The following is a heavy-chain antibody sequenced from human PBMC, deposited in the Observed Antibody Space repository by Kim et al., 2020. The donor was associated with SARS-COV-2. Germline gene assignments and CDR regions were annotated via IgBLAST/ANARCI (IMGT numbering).Heavy chain of an antibody. D-gene: IGHD6-19*01. CDR2: IYYSGST. CDR1: GGSISSSSYY. J-gene: IGHJ6*02. Sequence: SETLSLTCTVSGGSISSSSYYWGWIRQPPGKGLEWIGSIYYSGSTYYNPSLKSRVTISVDTSKNQFSLKLSSVTAADTAVYYCASSINEYSSGWSTYYYYGMDVWGQGTTVTVSS. CDR3: ASSINEYSSGWSTYYYYGMDV. V-gene: IGHV4-39*01.